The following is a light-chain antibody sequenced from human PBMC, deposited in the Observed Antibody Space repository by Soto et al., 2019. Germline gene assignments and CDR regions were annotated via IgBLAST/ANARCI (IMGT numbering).Light chain of an antibody. Sequence: EIVMTQSPAPLSVSPGERATLSCRARQSVSSNLAWYQQKPGQAPRLLIYDASTRATGIPARFSGSGSGTDFTLTISSLQSEDFALYYCHQYNNWPPEVTFGGGTKVDIK. CDR2: DAS. CDR1: QSVSSN. V-gene: IGKV3-15*01. CDR3: HQYNNWPPEVT. J-gene: IGKJ4*01.